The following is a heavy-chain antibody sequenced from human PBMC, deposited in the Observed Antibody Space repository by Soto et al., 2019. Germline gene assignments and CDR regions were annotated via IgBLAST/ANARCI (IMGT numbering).Heavy chain of an antibody. Sequence: QVQLQESGPGLVKPSQTLSLTCTVSGGSISSGDYYWSWIRQPPGKGLEWIGYIYYSGSTYYNPSLKSRVTISVDTSKNQFSLKLSSVTAADTAVYYCAREGWGIAARPGYYYYGMDVWGQGTTVTVSS. V-gene: IGHV4-30-4*01. CDR1: GGSISSGDYY. J-gene: IGHJ6*02. D-gene: IGHD6-6*01. CDR3: AREGWGIAARPGYYYYGMDV. CDR2: IYYSGST.